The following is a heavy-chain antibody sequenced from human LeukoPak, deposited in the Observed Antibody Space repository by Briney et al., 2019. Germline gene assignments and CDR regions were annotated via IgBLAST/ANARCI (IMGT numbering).Heavy chain of an antibody. J-gene: IGHJ5*02. CDR2: INHSGST. D-gene: IGHD6-13*01. CDR3: ARVSSSWHWFDP. Sequence: SETLSLTCAVYGGSFSGYYWSWIRQPPGKGLEWIGEINHSGSTNYNPSLKSRVTISVDTSKNQFSLKLSSVTAADTAVYYCARVSSSWHWFDPWGQGTLVTVSP. V-gene: IGHV4-34*01. CDR1: GGSFSGYY.